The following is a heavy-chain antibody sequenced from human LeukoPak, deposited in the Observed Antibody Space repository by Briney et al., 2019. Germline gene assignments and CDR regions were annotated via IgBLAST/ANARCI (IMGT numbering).Heavy chain of an antibody. V-gene: IGHV4-34*01. Sequence: SETLSLTCAVYGGSFSDYYWRWLRQPPGKGLEWIGEINHSGSANYNPSLMSRVTISVDTSKSQFSLKPSSVTAADTAVYYCARDVEMATISDYFDYWGQGTLVTVSS. J-gene: IGHJ4*02. CDR3: ARDVEMATISDYFDY. D-gene: IGHD5-24*01. CDR1: GGSFSDYY. CDR2: INHSGSA.